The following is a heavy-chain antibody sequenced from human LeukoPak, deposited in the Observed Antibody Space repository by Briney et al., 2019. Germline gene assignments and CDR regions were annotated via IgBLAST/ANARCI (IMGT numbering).Heavy chain of an antibody. Sequence: GRSLRLSCAASGFTSSSYAMHWVRQAPGKGLEWVAVISYDGSNKYYADSVKGRFTISRDNSKNTLYLQMNSLRAEDTALYYCAKDREFASGWFFPTFDYWGQGTLVTVSS. D-gene: IGHD6-19*01. V-gene: IGHV3-30-3*01. CDR2: ISYDGSNK. CDR3: AKDREFASGWFFPTFDY. J-gene: IGHJ4*02. CDR1: GFTSSSYA.